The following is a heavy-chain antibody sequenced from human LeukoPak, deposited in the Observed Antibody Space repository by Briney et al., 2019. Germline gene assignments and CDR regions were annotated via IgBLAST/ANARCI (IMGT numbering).Heavy chain of an antibody. CDR1: GGSLSGYY. D-gene: IGHD1-26*01. J-gene: IGHJ3*02. V-gene: IGHV4-34*01. Sequence: SETPSHPRSVYGGSLSGYYWSWLRQPPGKGLEWIEEINHSGSTNYDPSFKSRVTISVDTSKNQFSLKLSSVTAADTAVYYCARGDSGSYPNFDIGGQGTMVTVSA. CDR3: ARGDSGSYPNFDI. CDR2: INHSGST.